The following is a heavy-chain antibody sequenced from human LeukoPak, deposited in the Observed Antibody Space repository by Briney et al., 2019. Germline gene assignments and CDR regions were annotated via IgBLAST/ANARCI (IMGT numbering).Heavy chain of an antibody. Sequence: SETLSLTCTVSGGSISSYYWSWIRQPPGKGLEWIGYIYYSGSTNYNPSLKSRVTISVDTSKNQVSLKLSSVTAADTAVYYCARDYDFWSGINNWGQGTLVTVSS. CDR3: ARDYDFWSGINN. J-gene: IGHJ4*02. CDR2: IYYSGST. V-gene: IGHV4-59*01. D-gene: IGHD3-3*01. CDR1: GGSISSYY.